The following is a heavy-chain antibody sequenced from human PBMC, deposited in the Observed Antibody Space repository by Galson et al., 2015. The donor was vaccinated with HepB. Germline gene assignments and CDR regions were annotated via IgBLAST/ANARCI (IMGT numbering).Heavy chain of an antibody. D-gene: IGHD6-13*01. CDR2: IYPGDSDT. CDR1: GYSFTTYW. V-gene: IGHV5-51*01. J-gene: IGHJ6*02. Sequence: QSGAEVKKPGESLKISCKGSGYSFTTYWIGWVRQMPGKGLEWMGIIYPGDSDTRYSPSFQGQVTISADRSISTAYLQWSSLKASDTAMYYCARRSPGSSWPYYYGMDVWGQGTTVTVSS. CDR3: ARRSPGSSWPYYYGMDV.